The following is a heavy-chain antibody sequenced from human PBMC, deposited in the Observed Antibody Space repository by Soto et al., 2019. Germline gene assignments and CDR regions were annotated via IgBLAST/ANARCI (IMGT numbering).Heavy chain of an antibody. Sequence: QVQLVQSGAEVKKPGSSVKVSRKASGGTFSSYTISWVRQAPGQGPEWMGRIIPILGIANYAQKFQGGVTNTAGKSTSAAYMELSSLRSEDTAVYYCARDGRGYLDNWNYAHYDYWGQGTLVTVSS. J-gene: IGHJ4*02. V-gene: IGHV1-69*08. CDR1: GGTFSSYT. CDR3: ARDGRGYLDNWNYAHYDY. CDR2: IIPILGIA. D-gene: IGHD1-7*01.